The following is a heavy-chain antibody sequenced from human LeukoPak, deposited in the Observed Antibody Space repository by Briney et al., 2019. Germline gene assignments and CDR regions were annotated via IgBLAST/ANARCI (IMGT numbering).Heavy chain of an antibody. CDR1: GYTFTSYA. CDR3: ARDRGLWFGELSPFFDY. J-gene: IGHJ4*02. V-gene: IGHV1-3*01. D-gene: IGHD3-10*01. CDR2: VNAGNGNT. Sequence: GSVKGSCKASGYTFTSYAMHWVRPAPRQRREWMGWVNAGNGNTKYSQKFQGRVTITRDTSASTAYMELSSLRSEDTAVYYCARDRGLWFGELSPFFDYWGQGTLVTVSS.